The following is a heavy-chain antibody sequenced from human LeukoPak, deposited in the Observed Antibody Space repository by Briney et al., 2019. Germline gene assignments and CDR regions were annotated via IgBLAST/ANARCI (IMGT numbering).Heavy chain of an antibody. CDR1: GYTFTSYA. D-gene: IGHD2-2*01. V-gene: IGHV1-46*01. CDR3: ARDYVVGSSDY. CDR2: INPSGGST. J-gene: IGHJ4*02. Sequence: ASVKVSCKASGYTFTSYAMHWVRQAPGQGLEWMGIINPSGGSTSYAQKFQGRVTMTRDMSTSTVYMELSSLRSEDTAVYYCARDYVVGSSDYWGQGTLVTVSS.